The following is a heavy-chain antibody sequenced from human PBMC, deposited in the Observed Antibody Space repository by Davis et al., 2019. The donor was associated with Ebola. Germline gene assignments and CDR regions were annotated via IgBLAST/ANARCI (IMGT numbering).Heavy chain of an antibody. CDR3: ARPRYSGYYAFDY. D-gene: IGHD1-26*01. V-gene: IGHV1-69*05. CDR2: IIPIFGTA. CDR1: GGTFSSYA. J-gene: IGHJ4*02. Sequence: SVKVSCKASGGTFSSYAISWVRQAPGQGLEWMGGIIPIFGTANYAQKFQGRVTITRDTSASTAYMELSSLRSEDTAVYYCARPRYSGYYAFDYWGQGTLVTVSS.